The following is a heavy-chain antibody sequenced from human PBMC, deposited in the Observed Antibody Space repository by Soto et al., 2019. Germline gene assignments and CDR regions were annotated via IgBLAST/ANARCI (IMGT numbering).Heavy chain of an antibody. CDR2: ISYDGSNK. J-gene: IGHJ6*02. CDR1: GFTFSSYA. V-gene: IGHV3-30-3*01. CDR3: ARALVKYYYDSSAPMDV. D-gene: IGHD3-22*01. Sequence: GGSLRLSCAASGFTFSSYAMHWVRQAPGKGLEWVAVISYDGSNKYYADSVKGRFTISRGNSKNTLYLQMNSLRAEDTAVYYCARALVKYYYDSSAPMDVWGQGTTVTVSS.